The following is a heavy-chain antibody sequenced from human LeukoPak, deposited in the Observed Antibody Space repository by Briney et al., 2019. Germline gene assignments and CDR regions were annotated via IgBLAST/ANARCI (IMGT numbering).Heavy chain of an antibody. CDR1: GFAFRSHG. CDR3: ARAYGGYYFDS. CDR2: IRGDGVTT. J-gene: IGHJ4*02. D-gene: IGHD4/OR15-4a*01. V-gene: IGHV3-23*01. Sequence: PGGSLRLSCAASGFAFRSHGMNWVRQAPGKGLEWVSGIRGDGVTTYYADSVKGRFTISRDNSKNTLYLQMNSLRAEDTAVYYCARAYGGYYFDSWGQGTLVTVSS.